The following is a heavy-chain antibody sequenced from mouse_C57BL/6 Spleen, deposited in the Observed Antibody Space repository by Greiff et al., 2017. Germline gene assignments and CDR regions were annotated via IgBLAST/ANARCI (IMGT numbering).Heavy chain of an antibody. CDR3: ASYDYDSWFAY. D-gene: IGHD2-4*01. J-gene: IGHJ3*01. CDR1: GYAFSSSW. Sequence: QVHVKQSGPELVKPGASVKISCKASGYAFSSSWMNWVKQRPGKGLEWIGRIYPGDGDTNYNGKFKGKATLTADKSSSTAYMQLSSLTSEDSAVYFCASYDYDSWFAYWGQGTLVTVSA. CDR2: IYPGDGDT. V-gene: IGHV1-82*01.